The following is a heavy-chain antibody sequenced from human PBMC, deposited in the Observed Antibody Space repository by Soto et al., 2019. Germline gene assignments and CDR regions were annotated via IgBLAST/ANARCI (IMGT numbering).Heavy chain of an antibody. D-gene: IGHD2-15*01. Sequence: QMQVVQSGPEVKTPGTSVKVSCKASGFTFSNSAVQWVRQARGQRLEWMGWIVVGAGNTNYAQELQGRLTITRDVSTNTAYMELRSLRSEDTAVYYCAAELYSGGRCCSFDIWGLGTMVTVSS. CDR1: GFTFSNSA. J-gene: IGHJ3*02. V-gene: IGHV1-58*01. CDR3: AAELYSGGRCCSFDI. CDR2: IVVGAGNT.